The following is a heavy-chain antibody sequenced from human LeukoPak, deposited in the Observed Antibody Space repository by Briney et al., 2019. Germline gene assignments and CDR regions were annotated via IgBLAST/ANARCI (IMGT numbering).Heavy chain of an antibody. V-gene: IGHV3-7*01. Sequence: GGSLRLSCAASGFTFSNFWMTWVRQAPGKGLEWVANIQQDGSEKNYVDSVRGRFTISRDNAKNSLYLQMNSLRAEDTAVYYCARDPYCGGDCASRMDVWGQGTTVTASS. J-gene: IGHJ6*02. D-gene: IGHD2-21*02. CDR1: GFTFSNFW. CDR3: ARDPYCGGDCASRMDV. CDR2: IQQDGSEK.